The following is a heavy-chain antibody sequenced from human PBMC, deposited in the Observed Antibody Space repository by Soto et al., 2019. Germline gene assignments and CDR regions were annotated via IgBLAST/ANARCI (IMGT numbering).Heavy chain of an antibody. Sequence: SETLSLTCTVSGGSVISGYWSWIRQPPGKGLEWIGYISHSGNTNYNPSVKSRVTLSVDTPKNQFSLRLSSVTTADTAVYYCAGLRGYAGSPIDYWGQGTLVTVSS. J-gene: IGHJ4*02. CDR2: ISHSGNT. CDR3: AGLRGYAGSPIDY. V-gene: IGHV4-59*02. D-gene: IGHD2-15*01. CDR1: GGSVISGY.